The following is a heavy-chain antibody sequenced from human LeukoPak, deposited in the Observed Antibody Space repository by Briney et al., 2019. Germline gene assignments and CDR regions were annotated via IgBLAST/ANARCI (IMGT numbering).Heavy chain of an antibody. CDR1: GGSFSGYY. CDR2: INHSGST. CDR3: AKRWLRIYFDY. J-gene: IGHJ4*02. Sequence: PSETLSLTCAVYGGSFSGYYWSWIRQPPGKGLEWIGEINHSGSTNYNPSLKSRVTISVDTSKNQFSLKLSSVTAADTAVYYCAKRWLRIYFDYWGQGTLVTVSS. D-gene: IGHD5-24*01. V-gene: IGHV4-34*01.